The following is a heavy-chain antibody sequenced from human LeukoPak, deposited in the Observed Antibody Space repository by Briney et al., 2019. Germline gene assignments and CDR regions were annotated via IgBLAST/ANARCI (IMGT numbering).Heavy chain of an antibody. J-gene: IGHJ2*01. D-gene: IGHD2-2*01. Sequence: GGSLRLSCAASGFTFSSYSMNWVRQAPGKGLEWVSSISSSSSYIYYADSVKGRFTISRDNAKNSLYLQMNSLRAGDTAVYYCVRESDCRRSSCYGGVLGHFDLWGRGTLVTVSS. V-gene: IGHV3-21*01. CDR1: GFTFSSYS. CDR2: ISSSSSYI. CDR3: VRESDCRRSSCYGGVLGHFDL.